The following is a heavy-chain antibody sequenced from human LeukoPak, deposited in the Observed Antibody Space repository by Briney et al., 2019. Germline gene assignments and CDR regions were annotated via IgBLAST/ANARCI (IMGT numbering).Heavy chain of an antibody. Sequence: GGSLRLSCAASGFTFSSYAMSWVRQAPGKGLEWVSAISGSGGSTYYADSVKGRFTISRDNSKNTVYLQMNRLRAEDTAVYYRANDRNEIVTSVLDYWGQGTLVTVSS. V-gene: IGHV3-23*01. CDR2: ISGSGGST. CDR3: ANDRNEIVTSVLDY. D-gene: IGHD5-24*01. J-gene: IGHJ4*02. CDR1: GFTFSSYA.